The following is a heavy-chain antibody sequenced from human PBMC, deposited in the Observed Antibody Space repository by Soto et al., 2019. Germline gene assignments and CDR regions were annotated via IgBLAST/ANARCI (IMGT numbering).Heavy chain of an antibody. CDR1: GYTFTSYY. CDR2: INPSGGST. D-gene: IGHD5-12*01. CDR3: ARVVGYSGYSLYMDV. Sequence: ASVKVSCKASGYTFTSYYMHWVRQAPGQGLEWMGIINPSGGSTSYAQKFQGRVTMTRDASTSTVYMELSSLRSEDTAVYYCARVVGYSGYSLYMDVWGKGTTVTVSS. J-gene: IGHJ6*03. V-gene: IGHV1-46*03.